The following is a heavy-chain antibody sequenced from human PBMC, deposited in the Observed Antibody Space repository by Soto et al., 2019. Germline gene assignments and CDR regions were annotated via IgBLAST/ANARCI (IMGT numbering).Heavy chain of an antibody. CDR3: ARPGYSGNWYWFDL. D-gene: IGHD6-13*01. Sequence: SETLSLTCTFFGGSFRSSDYYWGWIRQPPNKGLEWIGSMHYSGSTFYNPSLKSRVSISVDTSKNQFSLKLASVTAADTAVYYCARPGYSGNWYWFDLWGQGTLVTVSS. V-gene: IGHV4-39*01. J-gene: IGHJ5*02. CDR1: GGSFRSSDYY. CDR2: MHYSGST.